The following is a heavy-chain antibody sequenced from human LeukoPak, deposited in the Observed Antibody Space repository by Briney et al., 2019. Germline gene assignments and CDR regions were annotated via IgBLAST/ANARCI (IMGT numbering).Heavy chain of an antibody. CDR3: ARDSYGDYNNWFDP. CDR2: INPNSGGT. D-gene: IGHD4-17*01. V-gene: IGHV1-2*02. J-gene: IGHJ5*02. Sequence: GASVKVSCKASEYTFTGYYMHWVRQAPGQGLEWMGWINPNSGGTNYAQKFQGRVTMTRDTSISTAYMELSRLRSDDTAVYYCARDSYGDYNNWFDPWGQGTLVTVSS. CDR1: EYTFTGYY.